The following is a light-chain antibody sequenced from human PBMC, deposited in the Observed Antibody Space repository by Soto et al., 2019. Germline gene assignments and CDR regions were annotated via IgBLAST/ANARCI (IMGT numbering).Light chain of an antibody. V-gene: IGKV3-20*01. CDR1: QSVSSSY. CDR3: QQYGSSLFT. CDR2: GAS. J-gene: IGKJ3*01. Sequence: EIVLTQSPGTLSLSPGERATLSCRASQSVSSSYLAWYQQKPGQAPRLLIYGASSRATGIPDRFSGSGSGSAFTLTISRLEPEDCAVYYCQQYGSSLFTFGPGTKVDI.